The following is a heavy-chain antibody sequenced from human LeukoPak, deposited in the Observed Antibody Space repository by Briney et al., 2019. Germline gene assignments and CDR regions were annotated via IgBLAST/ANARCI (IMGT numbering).Heavy chain of an antibody. CDR1: VYTFTSYG. CDR3: ARLGGLRYFDSAYFDY. Sequence: ASVKVACKASVYTFTSYGISWVRQAPGQGPEWMGWISAYNGNTNYAQKLQGRVTMTTDTSTSTAYMELRSLRSDDTAVYYCARLGGLRYFDSAYFDYWGQGTLVTVSS. CDR2: ISAYNGNT. J-gene: IGHJ4*02. D-gene: IGHD3-9*01. V-gene: IGHV1-18*01.